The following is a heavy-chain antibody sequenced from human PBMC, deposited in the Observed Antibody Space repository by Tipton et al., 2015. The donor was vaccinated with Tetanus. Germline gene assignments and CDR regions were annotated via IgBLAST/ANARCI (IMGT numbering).Heavy chain of an antibody. CDR2: ISGYNGNT. CDR1: GYTFTRYG. CDR3: ARDYFGSGSNCFFDY. D-gene: IGHD3-10*01. Sequence: QVQLVQSGSELKKPGASVKVSCKASGYTFTRYGLTWVRQAPGQGPEWLGWISGYNGNTKYAPKFQGRVTMTTGTTTNTAYLELRSLRSDDTAVYFCARDYFGSGSNCFFDYWGQGTQVSVSS. V-gene: IGHV1-18*01. J-gene: IGHJ4*02.